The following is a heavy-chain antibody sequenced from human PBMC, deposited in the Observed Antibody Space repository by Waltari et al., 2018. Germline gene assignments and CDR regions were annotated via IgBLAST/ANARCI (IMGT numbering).Heavy chain of an antibody. D-gene: IGHD3-3*01. CDR3: ARGMARFLEWLGSPFDP. J-gene: IGHJ5*02. V-gene: IGHV1-69*05. CDR2: IIPIFGTA. CDR1: GGTFSSYA. Sequence: QVQLVQSGAEVKKPGSSVKVSCKASGGTFSSYAISWVRQAPGQGLEWMGGIIPIFGTANYAQKFQGRGTITTDESTSTAYMELSSLRSEDTAVYYCARGMARFLEWLGSPFDPWGQGTLVTVSS.